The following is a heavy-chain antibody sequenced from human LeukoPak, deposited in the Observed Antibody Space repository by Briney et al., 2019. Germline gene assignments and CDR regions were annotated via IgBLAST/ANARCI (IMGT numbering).Heavy chain of an antibody. Sequence: GESLRLSCAASGFTFSSYEMNWVRQAPGKGLEWVSYISRGGSTVYYADSVKGRFTISRDNAKNSLYLQMNSLRAEDTAVYYCARSPDYGNYGDYFDYWGQGTLVTASA. J-gene: IGHJ4*02. CDR3: ARSPDYGNYGDYFDY. CDR1: GFTFSSYE. V-gene: IGHV3-48*03. D-gene: IGHD4-11*01. CDR2: ISRGGSTV.